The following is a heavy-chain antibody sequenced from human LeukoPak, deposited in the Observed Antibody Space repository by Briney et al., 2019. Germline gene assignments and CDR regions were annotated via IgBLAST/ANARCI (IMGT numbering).Heavy chain of an antibody. CDR1: GGSISSYY. CDR2: IYYSGST. Sequence: SETLSLTCTVSGGSISSYYWSWIRQPPGKGLEWIGYIYYSGSTNYNPSLKSRVTISVDTSKNQFSLKLSSVTAADTAVYYCARTFIPRDSYGLYYFDYWGQGTLVTVSS. V-gene: IGHV4-59*01. J-gene: IGHJ4*02. CDR3: ARTFIPRDSYGLYYFDY. D-gene: IGHD5-18*01.